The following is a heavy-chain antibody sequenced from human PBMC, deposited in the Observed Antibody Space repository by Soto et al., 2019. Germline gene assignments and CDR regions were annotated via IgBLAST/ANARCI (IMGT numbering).Heavy chain of an antibody. CDR3: ARRYYGSGKMALYFDY. V-gene: IGHV4-39*01. CDR2: IYYSGST. J-gene: IGHJ4*02. D-gene: IGHD3-10*01. CDR1: GGSISSSSYY. Sequence: QLQLQESGPGLVKPSETLSLTCTVSGGSISSSSYYWGWIRQPPGKGLEWIGSIYYSGSTYYNPSLKSRVTISGDTSKNQFSRKLSSVTAADTAVYYCARRYYGSGKMALYFDYWGQGTLVTVSS.